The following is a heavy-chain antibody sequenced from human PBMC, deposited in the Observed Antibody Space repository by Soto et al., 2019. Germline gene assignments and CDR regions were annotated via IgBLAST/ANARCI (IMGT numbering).Heavy chain of an antibody. J-gene: IGHJ4*02. CDR1: GYTFTNFG. CDR3: ASAYDSSGYFQFYDY. D-gene: IGHD3-22*01. Sequence: ASVKVSCKASGYTFTNFGISWVRQAPGQGLEWMGWISAYNGNTNYAQNFQGRVTMTTDTSTSTAYMELRSLRSDDTAVYYCASAYDSSGYFQFYDYWGQGTLVTVSS. CDR2: ISAYNGNT. V-gene: IGHV1-18*01.